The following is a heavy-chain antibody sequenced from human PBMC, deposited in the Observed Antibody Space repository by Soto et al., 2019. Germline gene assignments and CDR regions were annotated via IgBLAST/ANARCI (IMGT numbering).Heavy chain of an antibody. Sequence: QVQLVQSGPGVGKPGASVSLSCATSGYTFNQNYIHWVRQAPGQGRGWMGIINLRGGTTEYAHKFRGRVTVTGDTSTRTAYMELSSLRSEDTAVYFCARGPDDSDVPRWDHWGQGTLITVSS. CDR2: INLRGGTT. D-gene: IGHD4-17*01. CDR3: ARGPDDSDVPRWDH. J-gene: IGHJ4*02. CDR1: GYTFNQNY. V-gene: IGHV1-46*02.